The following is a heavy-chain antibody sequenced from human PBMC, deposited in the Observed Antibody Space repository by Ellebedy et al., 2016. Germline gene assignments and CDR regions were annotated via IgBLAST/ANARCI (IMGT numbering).Heavy chain of an antibody. V-gene: IGHV3-48*02. CDR2: ISTTSKTI. J-gene: IGHJ4*02. CDR1: GFIFSDYS. D-gene: IGHD6-13*01. CDR3: ARGRRAADASCLDN. Sequence: GGSLRLXXAASGFIFSDYSMNWVRQAPGKGLEWISYISTTSKTIYYADSVKGRFSMSRDNAKTSLYLQMNSLRDEDTAVYFCARGRRAADASCLDNWGQGTLVTISS.